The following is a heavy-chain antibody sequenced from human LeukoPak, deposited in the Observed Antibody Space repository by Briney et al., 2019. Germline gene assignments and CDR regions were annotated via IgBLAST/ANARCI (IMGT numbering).Heavy chain of an antibody. J-gene: IGHJ3*01. Sequence: GGSLRLSCAASGFTFSSYSMNWVRQAPGKGLQWVSAISGSDGTTYYPDSVKGRFTISRDNSRNTLYLRVNSLRAEDTAVYYCAILWREGDYGSAFGVWGQGTKVTVSS. V-gene: IGHV3-23*01. CDR1: GFTFSSYS. CDR2: ISGSDGTT. D-gene: IGHD4-17*01. CDR3: AILWREGDYGSAFGV.